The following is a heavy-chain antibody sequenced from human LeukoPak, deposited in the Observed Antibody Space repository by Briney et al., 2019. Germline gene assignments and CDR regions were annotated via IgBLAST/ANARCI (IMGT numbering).Heavy chain of an antibody. Sequence: GGSLRLSCAASGFTFSSYSMSWVRQAPGKGLECVSYISGGSSTIYYADSVKGRFTISRDNAKNSLYLQMNSLRAEDTAVYYCARGDRNSSPYWGQGTLVTVSS. CDR1: GFTFSSYS. CDR3: ARGDRNSSPY. V-gene: IGHV3-48*01. J-gene: IGHJ4*02. D-gene: IGHD2/OR15-2a*01. CDR2: ISGGSSTI.